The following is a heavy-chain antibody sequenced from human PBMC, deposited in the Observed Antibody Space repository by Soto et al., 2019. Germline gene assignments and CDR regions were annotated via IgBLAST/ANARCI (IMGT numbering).Heavy chain of an antibody. Sequence: GGSLRLSCAASGFTFSDYYMSWIRQAPGKGLEWVSYISSSSSYTNYADSVKGRFTISRDNAKNSLYLQMNSLRAEDTAVYYCARVGRYSSSSEAYDAFDIWGQGTMVTVSS. CDR1: GFTFSDYY. CDR3: ARVGRYSSSSEAYDAFDI. CDR2: ISSSSSYT. V-gene: IGHV3-11*06. D-gene: IGHD6-6*01. J-gene: IGHJ3*02.